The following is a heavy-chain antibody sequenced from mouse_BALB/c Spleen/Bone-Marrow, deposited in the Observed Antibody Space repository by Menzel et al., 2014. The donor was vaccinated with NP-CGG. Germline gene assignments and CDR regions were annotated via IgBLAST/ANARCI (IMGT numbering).Heavy chain of an antibody. J-gene: IGHJ2*01. CDR3: XXHYRYYFDY. CDR1: GYNFNSYW. Sequence: VQXQQSGAELAKPGASVKMSCKASGYNFNSYWMHWVKQRPGQGLEWIGYINPSTGYTEYNQKFKDKATLTADKSSSTAYMQLSSLTSEDSAVYXCXXHYRYYFDYWXQXXXLXXSX. D-gene: IGHD2-14*01. CDR2: INPSTGYT. V-gene: IGHV1-7*01.